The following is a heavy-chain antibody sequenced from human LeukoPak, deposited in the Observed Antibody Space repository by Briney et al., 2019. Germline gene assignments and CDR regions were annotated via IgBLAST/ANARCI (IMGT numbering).Heavy chain of an antibody. CDR2: ISSSSSYI. CDR3: ASGTYCSGGSCYWGPDY. V-gene: IGHV3-21*01. D-gene: IGHD2-15*01. J-gene: IGHJ4*02. Sequence: GGSLRLSCAASGFTFSDYYMNWVRQAPGKGLEWVSSISSSSSYIYYADSVKGRFTISRDNAKNSLYLQMNSLRAEDTAVYYCASGTYCSGGSCYWGPDYWGQGTLVTVSS. CDR1: GFTFSDYY.